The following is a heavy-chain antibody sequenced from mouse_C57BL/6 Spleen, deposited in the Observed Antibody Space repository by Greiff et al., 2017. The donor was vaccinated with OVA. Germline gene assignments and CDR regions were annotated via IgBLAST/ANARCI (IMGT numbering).Heavy chain of an antibody. CDR1: GYTFTSYW. J-gene: IGHJ2*01. CDR2: IYPSDSET. CDR3: ARTYDGYYVYFDY. D-gene: IGHD2-3*01. Sequence: QVQLQQPGAELVRPGSSVKLSCKASGYTFTSYWMDWVKQRPGQGLEWIGNIYPSDSETHYNQKFKDKATLTVDKSSSTAYMQLSSLTSEDSAVYYCARTYDGYYVYFDYWGQGTTLTVSS. V-gene: IGHV1-61*01.